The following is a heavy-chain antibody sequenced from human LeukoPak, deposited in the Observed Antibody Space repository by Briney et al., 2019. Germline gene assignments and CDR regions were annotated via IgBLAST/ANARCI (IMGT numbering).Heavy chain of an antibody. J-gene: IGHJ4*02. CDR2: IRYDGSNK. CDR3: GSLTVVARDH. CDR1: GFTFSSYG. V-gene: IGHV3-30*02. Sequence: PGGSLRLSCAASGFTFSSYGMHWVRQAPGKGLEWVAFIRYDGSNKYYADSVKGRFTISRDNAKNTLYLEMSSLRAEDTAVYYCGSLTVVARDHWGQGTLVTVSS. D-gene: IGHD3-22*01.